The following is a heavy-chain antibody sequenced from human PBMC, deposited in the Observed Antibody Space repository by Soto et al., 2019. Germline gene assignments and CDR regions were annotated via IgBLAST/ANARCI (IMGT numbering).Heavy chain of an antibody. CDR2: VSPEGSTT. Sequence: GGSLRLSCAASGFTFHNHWMHWVRQAPGEGLVCVSVVSPEGSTTDYADSVKGRFTVSRDNAKNSLYLQMNGLRAEDTAVYYCARARAVAGEIYYYYGMDVWGQGNTVTVSS. J-gene: IGHJ6*02. D-gene: IGHD6-19*01. CDR1: GFTFHNHW. V-gene: IGHV3-74*01. CDR3: ARARAVAGEIYYYYGMDV.